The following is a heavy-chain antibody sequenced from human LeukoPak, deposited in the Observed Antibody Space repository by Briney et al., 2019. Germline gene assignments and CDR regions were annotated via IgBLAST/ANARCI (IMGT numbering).Heavy chain of an antibody. V-gene: IGHV3-33*01. J-gene: IGHJ4*02. D-gene: IGHD6-13*01. CDR2: IWYDESNK. Sequence: HGGSLSHSCAASGFSSYGMHWVRQAPGKGMEWVAVIWYDESNKYYADSVKGRFTISRDNSRNTLYLQMNSLRAEDTAVYYCARDGFSSSWYGRALDYWGQGTLVTVSS. CDR3: ARDGFSSSWYGRALDY. CDR1: GFSSYG.